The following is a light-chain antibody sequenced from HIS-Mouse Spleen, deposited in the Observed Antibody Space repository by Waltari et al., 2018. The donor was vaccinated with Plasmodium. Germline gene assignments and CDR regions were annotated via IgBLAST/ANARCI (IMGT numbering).Light chain of an antibody. CDR1: SLRSYY. Sequence: SSELTQDPAVSVALGQTVRITCQGDSLRSYYASWYQQKPGQAPVLVIYGKNNRPSGIPCRFSGSSSGNTASLTITGAQAEDEADYYCNSRDSSGNHQVFGGGTKLTVL. J-gene: IGLJ3*02. V-gene: IGLV3-19*01. CDR2: GKN. CDR3: NSRDSSGNHQV.